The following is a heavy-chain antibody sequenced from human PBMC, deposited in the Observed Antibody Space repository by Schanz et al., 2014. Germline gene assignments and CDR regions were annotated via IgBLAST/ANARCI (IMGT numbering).Heavy chain of an antibody. J-gene: IGHJ4*02. Sequence: QVQLVQSGAEVKKPGASVKVSCTASGFNFNNYDINWVRQATGQGLEWMGWMNPKTGNTDHAQKCQGGVTMTTDTSTSTAYMELRSLRSDDTAVYYCARDAADFYDILTEEDYWGQGTLVTVSS. V-gene: IGHV1-8*01. CDR3: ARDAADFYDILTEEDY. D-gene: IGHD3-9*01. CDR1: GFNFNNYD. CDR2: MNPKTGNT.